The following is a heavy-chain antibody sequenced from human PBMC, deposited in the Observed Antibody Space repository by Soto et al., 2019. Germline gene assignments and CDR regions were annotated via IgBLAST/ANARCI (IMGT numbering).Heavy chain of an antibody. V-gene: IGHV4-59*12. J-gene: IGHJ4*02. CDR1: GGSIISYY. D-gene: IGHD3-22*01. CDR2: IYYSGST. CDR3: ARAYYYDSSGYPDFDY. Sequence: SETLSLTCTVSGGSIISYYWSWIRQPPGKGLEWIGYIYYSGSTYYNPSLKSRVTISVDTSKNQFSLKLSSVTAADTAVYYCARAYYYDSSGYPDFDYWGQGTLVTVSS.